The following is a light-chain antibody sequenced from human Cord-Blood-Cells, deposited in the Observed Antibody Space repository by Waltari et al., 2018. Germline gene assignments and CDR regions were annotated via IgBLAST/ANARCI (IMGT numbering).Light chain of an antibody. Sequence: QSAPTQPPSASGSPGQSVTISCTGTSSDVGGHNYVSWYQQHPGKAPKLMIYEVSKRPSGVPDRFSGSKSGNTASLTVSVLQAEDEADYYCSSYAGSNNFVVFGGGTKLTVL. V-gene: IGLV2-8*01. CDR2: EVS. J-gene: IGLJ2*01. CDR3: SSYAGSNNFVV. CDR1: SSDVGGHNY.